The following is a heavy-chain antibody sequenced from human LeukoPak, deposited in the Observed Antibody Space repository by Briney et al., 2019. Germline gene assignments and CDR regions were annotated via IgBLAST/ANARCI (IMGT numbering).Heavy chain of an antibody. CDR2: LNPNSGGT. D-gene: IGHD5-12*01. V-gene: IGHV1-2*02. J-gene: IGHJ4*02. CDR3: ARVRAYSGYVIDY. Sequence: ASVKVSCKASGYTFTGYYMHWVRQAPGQGLEWMGWLNPNSGGTNYAQKFQGRVTMTRGMSISTAYMELRRLRSDDTAVYYCARVRAYSGYVIDYWGQGTLVTVSS. CDR1: GYTFTGYY.